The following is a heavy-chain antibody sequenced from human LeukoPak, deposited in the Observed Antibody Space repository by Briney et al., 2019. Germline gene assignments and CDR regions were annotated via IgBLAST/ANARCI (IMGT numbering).Heavy chain of an antibody. D-gene: IGHD1-1*01. CDR1: GGSTSSYY. CDR3: ASTTGTTWAFDI. CDR2: IYTSGST. Sequence: SETLSLTCTVSGGSTSSYYWSWIRQPAGKGLEWIGRIYTSGSTNYNPSLKSRVTMSVDTSKNQFSLKLSSVTAADTAVYYCASTTGTTWAFDIWGQGTMVTVSS. J-gene: IGHJ3*02. V-gene: IGHV4-4*07.